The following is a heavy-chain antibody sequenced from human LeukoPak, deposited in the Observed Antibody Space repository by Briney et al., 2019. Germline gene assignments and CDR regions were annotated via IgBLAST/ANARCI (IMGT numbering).Heavy chain of an antibody. CDR2: INHSGST. CDR3: AREPLGYCSSTSCYYFDY. CDR1: GGSINNYY. V-gene: IGHV4-34*01. Sequence: SETLSLTCTVSGGSINNYYWSWIRQPPGKGLEWIGEINHSGSTNYNPSLKSRVTISVDTSKNQFSLKLSSVTAADTAVYYCAREPLGYCSSTSCYYFDYWGQGTLVTVSS. J-gene: IGHJ4*02. D-gene: IGHD2-2*01.